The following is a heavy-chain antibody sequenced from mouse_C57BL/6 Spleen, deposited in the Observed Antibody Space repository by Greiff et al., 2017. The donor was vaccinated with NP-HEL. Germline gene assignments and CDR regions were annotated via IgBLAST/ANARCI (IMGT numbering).Heavy chain of an antibody. CDR1: GFSLTSYA. J-gene: IGHJ2*01. V-gene: IGHV2-9-1*01. Sequence: VQVVESGPGLVAPSQSLSITCTVSGFSLTSYAISWVRQPPGKGLEWLGVIWTGGGTTYNSALKSRLSISKDNSKSQVFLKMNSLQTDDTARYYCARRGEANWDLDYWGQGTTLTVSS. D-gene: IGHD4-1*01. CDR2: IWTGGGT. CDR3: ARRGEANWDLDY.